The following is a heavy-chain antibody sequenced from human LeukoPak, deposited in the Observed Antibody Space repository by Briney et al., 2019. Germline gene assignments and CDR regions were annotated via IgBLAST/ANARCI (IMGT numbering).Heavy chain of an antibody. CDR1: GGSVTRDNYY. CDR2: VYYSGST. Sequence: SETLSLTCTVSGGSVTRDNYYWTWIRQAPGKGLEWIGYVYYSGSTNYNPSLKSRVTISIDTSKKQFSLRLSSVTAADTAVYYCARASCSGGTCPRGWYFDYWGQGTLVTVSS. CDR3: ARASCSGGTCPRGWYFDY. V-gene: IGHV4-61*01. J-gene: IGHJ4*02. D-gene: IGHD2-15*01.